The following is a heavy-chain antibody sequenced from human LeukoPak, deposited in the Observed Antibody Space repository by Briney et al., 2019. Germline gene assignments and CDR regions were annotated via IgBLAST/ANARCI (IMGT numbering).Heavy chain of an antibody. Sequence: SETLSLTCTVSGGSISSSSYYWGWIRQPPGKGLEWIGSIYYSGSTYYNPSLKSRVTISVDTSKNQFSLKLSSVTAADTAVYYCARHSVLLKRDWFDPWGQGTLVTVSS. D-gene: IGHD3-10*01. CDR2: IYYSGST. V-gene: IGHV4-39*01. CDR1: GGSISSSSYY. CDR3: ARHSVLLKRDWFDP. J-gene: IGHJ5*02.